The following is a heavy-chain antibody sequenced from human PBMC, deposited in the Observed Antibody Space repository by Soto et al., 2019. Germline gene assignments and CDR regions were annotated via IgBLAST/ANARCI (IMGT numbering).Heavy chain of an antibody. Sequence: SETLSLTCTVSGGSISSYYWSWIRQPPGKELQYIGYIYYSGSTNYNPSLKSRVTISEDTSKNQFSLTLSSVTAADTAVYYCVRVWCEREGYVMDVRAQRTTVTVSS. D-gene: IGHD2-15*01. V-gene: IGHV4-59*08. CDR2: IYYSGST. CDR3: VRVWCEREGYVMDV. CDR1: GGSISSYY. J-gene: IGHJ6*02.